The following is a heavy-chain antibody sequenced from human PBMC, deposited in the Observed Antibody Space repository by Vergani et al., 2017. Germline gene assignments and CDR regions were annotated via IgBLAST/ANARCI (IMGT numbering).Heavy chain of an antibody. V-gene: IGHV5-51*01. D-gene: IGHD2-21*02. Sequence: EVQLVQSGAEVKKPGESLKISCKGSGYSFTSYWIGWVRQMPGKGLEWMGIIYPGDSDTRYSPSFQGQVTNSADKSISTAYLQWSSLKASDTAMYYCARPQLAYCGGDCYPRAAFDIWGQGTMVTVSS. J-gene: IGHJ3*02. CDR3: ARPQLAYCGGDCYPRAAFDI. CDR2: IYPGDSDT. CDR1: GYSFTSYW.